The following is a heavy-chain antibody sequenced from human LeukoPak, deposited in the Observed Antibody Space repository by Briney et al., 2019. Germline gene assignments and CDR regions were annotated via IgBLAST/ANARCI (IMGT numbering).Heavy chain of an antibody. V-gene: IGHV3-23*01. Sequence: QTGGSLRLSCAASGFSFSIYYMHWVRQAPGKGLEWVSAINPSGGDTYFPDSVRGRFTISRDDSKNTVYLQMDSLRVEDTAVYYCARLRWEITHYWYFDLWGRGALVTVSS. CDR2: INPSGGDT. D-gene: IGHD4-23*01. CDR3: ARLRWEITHYWYFDL. CDR1: GFSFSIYY. J-gene: IGHJ2*01.